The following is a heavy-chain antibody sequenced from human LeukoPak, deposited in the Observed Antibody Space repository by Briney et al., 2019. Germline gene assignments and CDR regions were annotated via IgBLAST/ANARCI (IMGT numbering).Heavy chain of an antibody. D-gene: IGHD1-14*01. CDR1: GYSISSGYY. CDR3: XRVGXSXSRYYFDY. J-gene: IGHJ4*02. V-gene: IGHV4-38-2*01. CDR2: IYHSGST. Sequence: ASETLSLTCAVSGYSISSGYYWGWIRQPPGKGLEWIGTIYHSGSTYYNPSLKSRVTVSVDTSKNQFSLKLSSVTAAHTAVSYXXRVGXSXSRYYFDYWGQGTLVTVSS.